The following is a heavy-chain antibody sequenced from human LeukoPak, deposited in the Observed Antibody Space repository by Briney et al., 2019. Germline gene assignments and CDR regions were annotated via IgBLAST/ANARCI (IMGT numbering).Heavy chain of an antibody. V-gene: IGHV1-2*02. J-gene: IGHJ4*02. CDR2: FNPNSGAT. D-gene: IGHD1-26*01. CDR3: ARGRRILLGDTNAGDFFDY. Sequence: ASGKVSCKASGYTFSDYYILWMRPAPGQGLEWMGWFNPNSGATYFAQNFQGRVTMTRDTSISTAYMEVSSLRSDDTAVYYCARGRRILLGDTNAGDFFDYWGQGTLVTVSS. CDR1: GYTFSDYY.